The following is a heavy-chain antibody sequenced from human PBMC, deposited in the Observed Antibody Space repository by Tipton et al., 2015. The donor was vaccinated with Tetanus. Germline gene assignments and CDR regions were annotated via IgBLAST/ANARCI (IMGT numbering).Heavy chain of an antibody. J-gene: IGHJ5*02. D-gene: IGHD2-15*01. Sequence: TLSLTCTVSGGSISSYYWSWIRQPPGKGLEWIGYTYYSGSTNYNPSLKSRVTISVDTSKNQFSLKLSSVTAADTAVYYCARGASIVVVVAATPEDGFWFDPWGQGTLVTVSS. CDR3: ARGASIVVVVAATPEDGFWFDP. CDR1: GGSISSYY. CDR2: TYYSGST. V-gene: IGHV4-59*01.